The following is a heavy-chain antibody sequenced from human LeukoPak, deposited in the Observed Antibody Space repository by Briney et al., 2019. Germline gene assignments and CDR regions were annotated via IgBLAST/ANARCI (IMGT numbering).Heavy chain of an antibody. CDR2: ISAYNGNT. Sequence: VASVKVSCKASGYTFTSYGISWVRQAPGQGLEWMGWISAYNGNTNYAQKLQGRVTMTTDTSTSTAYMELRSLRSDVTAVYYCARDSGIGSSWYYYYGMDVWGQGTTVTVSS. CDR1: GYTFTSYG. V-gene: IGHV1-18*01. D-gene: IGHD6-13*01. J-gene: IGHJ6*02. CDR3: ARDSGIGSSWYYYYGMDV.